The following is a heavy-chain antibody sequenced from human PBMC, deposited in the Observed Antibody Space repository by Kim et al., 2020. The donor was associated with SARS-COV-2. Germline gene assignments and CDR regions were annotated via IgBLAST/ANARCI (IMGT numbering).Heavy chain of an antibody. CDR1: GFTFSSYA. D-gene: IGHD1-1*01. Sequence: GGSLRLSCAASGFTFSSYAMHWVRQAPGKGLEWVAVISYDGSNKYYADSVKGRFTISRDNSKNTLYLQMNSLRAEDTAVYYCARDLRGTYYYYGMDVWGQGTTVTVSS. CDR2: ISYDGSNK. J-gene: IGHJ6*02. CDR3: ARDLRGTYYYYGMDV. V-gene: IGHV3-30*04.